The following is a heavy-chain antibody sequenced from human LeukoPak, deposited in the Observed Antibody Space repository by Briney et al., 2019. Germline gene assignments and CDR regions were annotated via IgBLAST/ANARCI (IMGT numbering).Heavy chain of an antibody. CDR1: GFRFRTYW. J-gene: IGHJ5*02. D-gene: IGHD3-10*01. CDR3: ARDRPHYGNTHLFDP. V-gene: IGHV3-7*01. CDR2: IKQGGSEK. Sequence: PGGSLRLSCVASGFRFRTYWMSWVRQAPGKGLEWVANIKQGGSEKYYADSVRGRFTISRDDARNSIYLQMNSLRVEDTAVYYCARDRPHYGNTHLFDPWGQGTLVTVSS.